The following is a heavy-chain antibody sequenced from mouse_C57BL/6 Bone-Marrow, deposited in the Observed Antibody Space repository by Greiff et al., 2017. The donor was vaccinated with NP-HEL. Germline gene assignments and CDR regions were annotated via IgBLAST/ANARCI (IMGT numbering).Heavy chain of an antibody. CDR1: GYAFSSYW. CDR2: IYPGDGDT. J-gene: IGHJ1*03. D-gene: IGHD2-4*01. CDR3: ARKKVYDYDSRYFDV. Sequence: VQLQQSGAELVKPGASVKISCKASGYAFSSYWMNWVKQRPGKGLEWIGKIYPGDGDTNYNGKFKGKATLTADKATSTAYMQLSMLTSEDSAVYFCARKKVYDYDSRYFDVWGTGTTVTVSS. V-gene: IGHV1-80*01.